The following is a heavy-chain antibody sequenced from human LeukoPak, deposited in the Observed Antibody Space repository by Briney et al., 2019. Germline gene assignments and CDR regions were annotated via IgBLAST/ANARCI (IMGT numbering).Heavy chain of an antibody. CDR3: AKGRQQLVVYYVDV. Sequence: GGSLRLSCAASGFTFSSYAMSWVRQAPGKGLEWVSAISGSGGSTYYADSVKGRFTISRDNSKNTLYLQMNSLRAEDTAVYYCAKGRQQLVVYYVDVWGKGTTVTVSS. D-gene: IGHD6-13*01. V-gene: IGHV3-23*01. CDR2: ISGSGGST. CDR1: GFTFSSYA. J-gene: IGHJ6*03.